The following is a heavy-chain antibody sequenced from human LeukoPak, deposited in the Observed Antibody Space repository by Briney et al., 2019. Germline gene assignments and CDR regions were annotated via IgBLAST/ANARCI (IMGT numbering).Heavy chain of an antibody. Sequence: GGSLRLSCAASGLTFSSYAMSWVRQAPGKGLEWVSAISGSGGGTYYADSVKGRFTISRDNSKNTLYLQMNSLRAEDTAVYYCAARWELVGSFDIWGQGTMVTPSS. J-gene: IGHJ3*02. D-gene: IGHD1-26*01. CDR1: GLTFSSYA. CDR3: AARWELVGSFDI. CDR2: ISGSGGGT. V-gene: IGHV3-23*01.